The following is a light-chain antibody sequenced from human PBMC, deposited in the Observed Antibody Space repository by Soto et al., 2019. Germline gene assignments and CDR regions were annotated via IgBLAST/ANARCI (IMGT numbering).Light chain of an antibody. J-gene: IGKJ1*01. CDR2: KAS. CDR3: QHYNSYSEA. CDR1: QTISSW. V-gene: IGKV1-5*03. Sequence: DFQMTQSPSTLSGSVGDRFTITCRASQTISSWLAWYQQKTGKAPKILIYKASTLKSGVPSRFSGSGSGTEFTLTISSLQPDDFKTYYCQHYNSYSEAFGQGTKVDIK.